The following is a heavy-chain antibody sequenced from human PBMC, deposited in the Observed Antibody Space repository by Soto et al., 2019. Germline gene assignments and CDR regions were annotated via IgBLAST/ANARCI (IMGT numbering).Heavy chain of an antibody. CDR2: ISYDGSNK. J-gene: IGHJ3*02. V-gene: IGHV3-30*18. CDR1: GFTFSSYG. CDR3: AKDLPHYDSSGYPVPDAFDI. Sequence: PGGSLRLSCAASGFTFSSYGMHWVRQAPGKGLEWVAVISYDGSNKYYADSVRGRFTISRDNSKNTLSLQMNSLRAEDTAVYYCAKDLPHYDSSGYPVPDAFDIWGQGTMVTVSS. D-gene: IGHD3-22*01.